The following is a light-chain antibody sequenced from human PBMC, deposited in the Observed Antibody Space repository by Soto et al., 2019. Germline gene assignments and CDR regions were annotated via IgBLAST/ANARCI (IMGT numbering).Light chain of an antibody. CDR2: GAS. CDR1: QSVSSY. Sequence: LTQSPPSLSLSPGERATLSCRASQSVSSYLAWYQQKPGQAPRLLIYGASNRATGIPARFSGSGSGTDFTLTISSLEPEDFAVYYCQQRSNWPLTFGGGTKVDNK. V-gene: IGKV3-11*01. CDR3: QQRSNWPLT. J-gene: IGKJ4*01.